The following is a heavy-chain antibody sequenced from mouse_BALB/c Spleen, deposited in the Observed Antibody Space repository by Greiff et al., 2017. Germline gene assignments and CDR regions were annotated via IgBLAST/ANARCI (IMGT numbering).Heavy chain of an antibody. CDR2: ILPGSGST. D-gene: IGHD1-1*01. CDR3: ARSITTVVAKSAMDY. CDR1: GYTFSSYW. Sequence: QVQLQQSGAELMKPGASVKISCKATGYTFSSYWIEWVKQRPGHGLEWIGEILPGSGSTNYNEKFKGKATFTADTSSNTAYMQLSSLTSEDSAVYYCARSITTVVAKSAMDYWGQGTSVTVSS. J-gene: IGHJ4*01. V-gene: IGHV1-9*01.